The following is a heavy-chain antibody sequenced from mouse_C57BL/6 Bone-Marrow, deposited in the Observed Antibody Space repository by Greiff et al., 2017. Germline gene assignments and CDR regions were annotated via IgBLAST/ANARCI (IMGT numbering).Heavy chain of an antibody. J-gene: IGHJ1*03. V-gene: IGHV2-9-1*01. CDR1: GFSLTSYA. D-gene: IGHD1-1*01. CDR3: ASLYDGSSYWYFDV. CDR2: IWTGGGT. Sequence: VKLMESGPGLVAPSQSLSITCTVSGFSLTSYAISWVRQPPGKGLEWLGVIWTGGGTNYNSALKSRLSISKDNSKSQVFLKMNSLQTDDTARYYCASLYDGSSYWYFDVWGTGTTVTVSS.